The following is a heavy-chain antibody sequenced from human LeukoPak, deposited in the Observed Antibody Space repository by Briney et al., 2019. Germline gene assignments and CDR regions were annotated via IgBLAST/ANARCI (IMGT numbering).Heavy chain of an antibody. J-gene: IGHJ3*02. D-gene: IGHD1-26*01. CDR1: GFTVISNY. V-gene: IGHV3-53*01. CDR2: LYSGGTT. Sequence: PGGSLRLSCAASGFTVISNYMTWVRQAPGKGLEWVSVLYSGGTTFYADAVKGRFTIPRDNSKNTLYLQMNSLRAEDTAVYLCARGVVGPTKVHASDIWGQGTTVTVSS. CDR3: ARGVVGPTKVHASDI.